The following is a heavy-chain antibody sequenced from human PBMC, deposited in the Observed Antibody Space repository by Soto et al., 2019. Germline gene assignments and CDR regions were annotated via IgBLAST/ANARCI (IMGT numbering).Heavy chain of an antibody. Sequence: SETLSLTCTVSGGSISSSGYYWSWIRQPPGKGLEWIGEINHSGSTNYNPSLKSRVTISVDTSKNQFSLKLSSVTAADTAVYYCASQADLGYCSGGSCYSADGGWFDPWGQGTLVTVSS. D-gene: IGHD2-15*01. CDR1: GGSISSSGYY. CDR3: ASQADLGYCSGGSCYSADGGWFDP. CDR2: INHSGST. V-gene: IGHV4-39*01. J-gene: IGHJ5*02.